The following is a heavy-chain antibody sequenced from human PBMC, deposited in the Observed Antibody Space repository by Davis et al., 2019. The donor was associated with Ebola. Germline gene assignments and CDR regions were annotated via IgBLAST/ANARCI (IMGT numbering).Heavy chain of an antibody. CDR2: FHPIDPDT. Sequence: TNYCIACARHLPGNGLEWVGTFHPIDPDTKYSPSFQGQVTVSAHESDGTAYLKWRSLKAADTAIYYCARWVAVFGLDNWGQGALVTVS. D-gene: IGHD3/OR15-3a*01. CDR3: ARWVAVFGLDN. J-gene: IGHJ1*01. CDR1: TNYC. V-gene: IGHV5-51*01.